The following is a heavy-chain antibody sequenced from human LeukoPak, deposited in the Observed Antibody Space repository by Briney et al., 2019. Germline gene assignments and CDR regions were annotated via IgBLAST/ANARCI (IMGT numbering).Heavy chain of an antibody. Sequence: SETLSLTCAVYGGSFSGYYWSWIRQPPGKGLEWIGEINHSRSTNYNPSLKSRVTISVDTSKNQFSLKLSSVTAADTAVYYCARRAFPHGMDVWGKGTTVTVSS. D-gene: IGHD2/OR15-2a*01. J-gene: IGHJ6*04. CDR1: GGSFSGYY. CDR2: INHSRST. CDR3: ARRAFPHGMDV. V-gene: IGHV4-34*01.